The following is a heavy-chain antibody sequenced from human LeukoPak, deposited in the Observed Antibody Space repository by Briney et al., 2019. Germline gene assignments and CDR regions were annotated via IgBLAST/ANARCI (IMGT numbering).Heavy chain of an antibody. CDR2: ISDTGRRT. Sequence: GGSLRLSCAASGFTFSDYAMTWVRQAAGEGLEWVSSISDTGRRTYYTDSVKGRFTISRDDSKKAVYLEMSTLRVEDTAIYFCGRHDSFIPFWGQGTLVTVSS. D-gene: IGHD3-16*02. CDR3: GRHDSFIPF. V-gene: IGHV3-23*01. CDR1: GFTFSDYA. J-gene: IGHJ4*02.